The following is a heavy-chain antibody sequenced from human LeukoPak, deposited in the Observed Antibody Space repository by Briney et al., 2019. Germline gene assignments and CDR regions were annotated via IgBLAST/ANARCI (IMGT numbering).Heavy chain of an antibody. V-gene: IGHV1-2*06. Sequence: GASVKVSCKTSGYTFTGYYMHWVRQAPGQGLEWMGRINPNSGGTNYAQKFQGRVTMTRDTSISTAYMELSRLRSDDTAVYYCARESTMIVVVTPPWDYWGQGTLVTVSS. CDR1: GYTFTGYY. D-gene: IGHD3-22*01. J-gene: IGHJ4*02. CDR3: ARESTMIVVVTPPWDY. CDR2: INPNSGGT.